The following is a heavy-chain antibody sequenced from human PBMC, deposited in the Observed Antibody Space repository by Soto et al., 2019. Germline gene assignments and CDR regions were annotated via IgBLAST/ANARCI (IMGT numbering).Heavy chain of an antibody. V-gene: IGHV1-2*04. J-gene: IGHJ2*01. Sequence: QVQLVQSGAEVKKPGASVKVSCKASGYTFTGYYMHWVRQAPGQGLEWMGWINPNSGGTNYAQKFQGWVTMTRDTSISTAYMELGRLRSDDTAVYYCASEVAVTTYTLGYFDLWGRGTLVTVSS. CDR2: INPNSGGT. D-gene: IGHD4-17*01. CDR3: ASEVAVTTYTLGYFDL. CDR1: GYTFTGYY.